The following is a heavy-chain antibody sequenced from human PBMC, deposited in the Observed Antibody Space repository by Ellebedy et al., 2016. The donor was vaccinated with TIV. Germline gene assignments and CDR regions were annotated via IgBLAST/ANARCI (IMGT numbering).Heavy chain of an antibody. CDR2: INHSGST. CDR3: ARDSGYVNSGEFYYYGMDV. J-gene: IGHJ6*02. D-gene: IGHD5-12*01. V-gene: IGHV4-61*01. Sequence: SETLSLXXTVSGGSVSSGSYYWSWIRQPPGKGLEWIGEINHSGSTNYNPSLKSRVTISVDTSKNQFSLKLSSVTAADTAVYYCARDSGYVNSGEFYYYGMDVWGQGTTVTVSS. CDR1: GGSVSSGSYY.